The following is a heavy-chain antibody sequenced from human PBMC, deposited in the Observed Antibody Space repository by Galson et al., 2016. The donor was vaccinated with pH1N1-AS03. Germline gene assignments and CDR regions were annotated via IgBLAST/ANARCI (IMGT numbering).Heavy chain of an antibody. J-gene: IGHJ5*02. CDR3: ARGYIGSYFHWFDP. CDR1: GFSLTTSGMC. CDR2: IDWDDDK. V-gene: IGHV2-70*11. D-gene: IGHD1-26*01. Sequence: ALVKPTQTLTVTCTFSGFSLTTSGMCVSWIRQPPGKALEWLARIDWDDDKYYTTSLKTRLTISQDTSKNQVVLTMTDMDPVDTATYYCARGYIGSYFHWFDPWGQGTLVTVSS.